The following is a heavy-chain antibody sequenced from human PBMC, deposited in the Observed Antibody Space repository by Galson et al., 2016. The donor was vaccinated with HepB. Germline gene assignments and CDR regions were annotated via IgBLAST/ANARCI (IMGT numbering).Heavy chain of an antibody. CDR2: ISAYSGNT. Sequence: VKVSCKASGYTFTNNGISWVRQAPGQGPEWMAWISAYSGNTNYAQKLLDRVTLTKDTSASTVYMELRSLRSDDTAMYYCARDRDAALDYWGQGALVTVSS. D-gene: IGHD6-13*01. CDR3: ARDRDAALDY. J-gene: IGHJ4*02. V-gene: IGHV1-18*01. CDR1: GYTFTNNG.